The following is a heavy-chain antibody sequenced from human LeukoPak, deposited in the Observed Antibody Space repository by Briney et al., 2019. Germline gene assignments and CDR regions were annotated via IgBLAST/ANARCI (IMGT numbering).Heavy chain of an antibody. J-gene: IGHJ4*02. CDR1: GYTFITHG. CDR2: ISAYNGNT. CDR3: ARGRLRYLDWTRAYSDY. V-gene: IGHV1-18*01. Sequence: ASVKVSCKASGYTFITHGLTWVRQAPGQGLEWMGWISAYNGNTIYAQTLQDRLTMTTDTSTSTAYMELRSLRSDDTAVYYCARGRLRYLDWTRAYSDYWGLGTLVTVSS. D-gene: IGHD3-9*01.